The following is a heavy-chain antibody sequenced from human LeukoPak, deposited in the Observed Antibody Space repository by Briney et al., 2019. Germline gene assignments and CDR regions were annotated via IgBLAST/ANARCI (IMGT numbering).Heavy chain of an antibody. CDR1: GFTFSNYA. Sequence: GGSLRLSCAASGFTFSNYAIHWVRQAPGKGLEWVAAISSDGSSKYYAGSVRGRSTISRDKSNNTVSLQMSSLRPEDTAVYYCAKGSGGSCYSSGDVWGQGTTVTVPS. CDR3: AKGSGGSCYSSGDV. D-gene: IGHD2-15*01. V-gene: IGHV3-30*18. CDR2: ISSDGSSK. J-gene: IGHJ6*02.